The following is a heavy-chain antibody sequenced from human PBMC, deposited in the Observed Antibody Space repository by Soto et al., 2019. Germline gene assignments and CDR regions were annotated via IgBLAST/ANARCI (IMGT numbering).Heavy chain of an antibody. CDR2: INPSGGST. D-gene: IGHD2-2*01. J-gene: IGHJ5*02. CDR3: ARFHPRPRNFYQNNWFDP. CDR1: GYTFTSYY. V-gene: IGHV1-46*01. Sequence: QVQLVQSGAEVKKPGASVKVSCKASGYTFTSYYMHWVRQAPGQGLEWMGIINPSGGSTSYAQKFTGRVTMTRDTSTSTVDMELSSLRSEDTAVYYWARFHPRPRNFYQNNWFDPWGQGTLVTVSS.